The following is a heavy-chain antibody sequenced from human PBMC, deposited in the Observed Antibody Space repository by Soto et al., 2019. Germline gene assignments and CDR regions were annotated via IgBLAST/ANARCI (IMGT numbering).Heavy chain of an antibody. CDR1: GGSISSSNW. D-gene: IGHD2-2*01. V-gene: IGHV4-4*02. CDR2: IYHSGST. J-gene: IGHJ6*02. CDR3: ARGIGGYCSSTSCGMDV. Sequence: SETLSLTCAVSGGSISSSNWWSWVRQPPGKGLEWIGEIYHSGSTNYNPSLKSRVTISVDTSKNQFSLKLSSVTAADTAVYYCARGIGGYCSSTSCGMDVWGQGTTVTVSS.